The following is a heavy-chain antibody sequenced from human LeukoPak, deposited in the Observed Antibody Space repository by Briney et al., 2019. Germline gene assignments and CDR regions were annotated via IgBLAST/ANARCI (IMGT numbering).Heavy chain of an antibody. CDR3: ARDRAPVSGWYFDY. CDR2: LYSDYTT. V-gene: IGHV3-53*01. CDR1: GFAVSNNY. D-gene: IGHD2-15*01. J-gene: IGHJ4*02. Sequence: PGGSLRLSCAASGFAVSNNYLSWVRQAPGKGLQWVSVLYSDYTTYYIDSVKGRFTISRDNSKNPVYLQMNSLRVEDTAMYYCARDRAPVSGWYFDYWGQGTLVTVSS.